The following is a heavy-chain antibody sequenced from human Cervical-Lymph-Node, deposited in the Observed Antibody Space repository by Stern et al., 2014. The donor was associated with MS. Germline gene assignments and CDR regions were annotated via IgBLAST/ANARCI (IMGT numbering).Heavy chain of an antibody. J-gene: IGHJ4*02. CDR2: LNPNSDDP. CDR1: GYDFTGFF. D-gene: IGHD2/OR15-2a*01. CDR3: AREATRIIVGIDY. Sequence: QVQLVQSGAKMKKPGASVKVSCKASGYDFTGFFIHWVRQVPGQGLEWMGRLNPNSDDPTYAQDFQDRVTLTRDTSISTAYLELSRLTSADTAVYYCAREATRIIVGIDYWGQGTRVTVSS. V-gene: IGHV1-2*06.